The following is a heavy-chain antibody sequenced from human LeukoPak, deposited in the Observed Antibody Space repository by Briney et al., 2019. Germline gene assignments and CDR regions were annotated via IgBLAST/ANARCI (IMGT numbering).Heavy chain of an antibody. J-gene: IGHJ4*02. D-gene: IGHD3-10*01. Sequence: GGSLRLSCAASGFTFSNYAMYWVRQAPGKGLEWVAVISYDGSNKYYADSVKGRFTISRDNSKNALYLQVNSLRADDAALYYCAKSHYYGSGSIDYWGQGTLVTVSS. CDR2: ISYDGSNK. CDR1: GFTFSNYA. V-gene: IGHV3-30-3*02. CDR3: AKSHYYGSGSIDY.